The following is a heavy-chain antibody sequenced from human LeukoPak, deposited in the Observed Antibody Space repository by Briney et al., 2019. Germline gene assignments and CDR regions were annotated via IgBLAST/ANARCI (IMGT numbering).Heavy chain of an antibody. J-gene: IGHJ4*02. Sequence: PGGSLRLSCAASGFTFDDYAMHWVQQAPGKRLEWVSGISWNSGSIGYADSVKGRFTISRDNAKNSLYLQMNSLRAEDTALYYCAKDNRIGGYDWSLGYWGQGTLVTVSS. D-gene: IGHD5-12*01. V-gene: IGHV3-9*01. CDR1: GFTFDDYA. CDR2: ISWNSGSI. CDR3: AKDNRIGGYDWSLGY.